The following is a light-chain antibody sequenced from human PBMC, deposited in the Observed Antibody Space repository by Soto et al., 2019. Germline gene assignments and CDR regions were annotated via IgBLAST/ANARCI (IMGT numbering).Light chain of an antibody. CDR1: SSNIGGNS. J-gene: IGLJ2*01. Sequence: QSVMTQPPSVSAAPGQTVTISCSGSSSNIGGNSVSWYQQLPGTAPKLLIYDDNKRPSGIPDRFSGSKSGTSASLAISGLQSEDEADYYCAAWDDSLNGVVFGGGTKLTVL. CDR3: AAWDDSLNGVV. V-gene: IGLV1-51*01. CDR2: DDN.